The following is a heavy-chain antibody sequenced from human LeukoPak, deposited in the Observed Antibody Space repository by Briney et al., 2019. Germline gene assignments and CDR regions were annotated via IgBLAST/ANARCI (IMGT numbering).Heavy chain of an antibody. CDR3: ARVNTITNRLNYY. V-gene: IGHV3-23*01. Sequence: GGSLRLSCAASGFPFSSYAMTWVRQAPGKGLEWVSAITGSGATTYFADSVKVRFTISRDNSKNTLYLQMNSLRAVDTAVYYCARVNTITNRLNYYWGQGTLVTVSS. D-gene: IGHD3-10*01. CDR2: ITGSGATT. CDR1: GFPFSSYA. J-gene: IGHJ4*02.